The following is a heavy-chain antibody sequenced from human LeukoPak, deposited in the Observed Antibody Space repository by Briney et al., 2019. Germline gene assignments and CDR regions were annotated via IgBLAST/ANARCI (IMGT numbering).Heavy chain of an antibody. Sequence: GRSLRLSCAASGFTFDDYAMHWVRQAPGKGLEWVSGISWNSGSIGYADSVKGRFTISRDNAKNSLYLQMNSLRAEDTAVYYCARDYRGYSYGILDYWGQGTLVTVSS. D-gene: IGHD5-18*01. J-gene: IGHJ4*02. V-gene: IGHV3-9*01. CDR2: ISWNSGSI. CDR3: ARDYRGYSYGILDY. CDR1: GFTFDDYA.